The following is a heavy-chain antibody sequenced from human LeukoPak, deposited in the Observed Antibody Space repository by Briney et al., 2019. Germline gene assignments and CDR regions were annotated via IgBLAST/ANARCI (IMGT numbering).Heavy chain of an antibody. CDR2: ISSSASTI. CDR3: ARSRAAYDAFDI. J-gene: IGHJ3*02. V-gene: IGHV3-11*01. Sequence: PGGSLRLSCAASGFTFSDYYMSWLRQAPGKGLEWVSYISSSASTIYYADSVKGRFTISRDSAKNSLHLQMNSLRAEDTAVYYCARSRAAYDAFDIWGQGTMVTVSS. CDR1: GFTFSDYY. D-gene: IGHD6-25*01.